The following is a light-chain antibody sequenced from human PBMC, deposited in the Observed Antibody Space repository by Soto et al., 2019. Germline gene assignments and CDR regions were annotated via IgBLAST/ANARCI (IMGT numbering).Light chain of an antibody. CDR2: EIS. CDR1: QSVSHNY. Sequence: ENVLTQSPGTLSLSPGERATLSCRASQSVSHNYLAWYQQKPGQAPSPLLYEISARATGVPDRFSGSGSGTDFTLTISRLEREDFAVYYCQHYGGLPRKFDQGTKVEAK. J-gene: IGKJ1*01. V-gene: IGKV3-20*01. CDR3: QHYGGLPRK.